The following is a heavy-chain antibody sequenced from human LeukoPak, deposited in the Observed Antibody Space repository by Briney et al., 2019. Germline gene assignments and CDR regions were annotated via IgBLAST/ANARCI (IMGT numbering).Heavy chain of an antibody. CDR2: INHSGGT. CDR1: GGSFGGFY. CDR3: VRRSAYSDSSRFNL. Sequence: SETLSLTCAVYGGSFGGFYWSWVRQPPGTGLEWIGHINHSGGTNYNPSLRSRVTISLDTSNNNFSLKMNSVTAADTAVYYCVRRSAYSDSSRFNLWGQGILVTVSS. D-gene: IGHD6-6*01. J-gene: IGHJ4*02. V-gene: IGHV4-34*01.